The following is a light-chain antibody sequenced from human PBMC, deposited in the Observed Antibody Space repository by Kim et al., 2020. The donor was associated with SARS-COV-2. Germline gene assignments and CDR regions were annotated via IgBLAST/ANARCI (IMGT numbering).Light chain of an antibody. V-gene: IGLV3-27*01. CDR2: KDS. J-gene: IGLJ3*02. CDR1: VLAKRY. Sequence: VSPGQTARITCSGDVLAKRYARWFQQKPGQAPLLVIYKDSKRPSGIPERFFGSSAGTTVTLTISGAQVEDEADYYCYSAANNNWLFGGGTQLTVL. CDR3: YSAANNNWL.